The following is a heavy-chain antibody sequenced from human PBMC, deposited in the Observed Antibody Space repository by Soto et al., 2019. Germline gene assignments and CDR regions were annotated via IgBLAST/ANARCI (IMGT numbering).Heavy chain of an antibody. D-gene: IGHD3-22*01. CDR3: GSSASPDAY. CDR1: GFIFNSYS. J-gene: IGHJ4*02. V-gene: IGHV3-48*01. Sequence: EVQLVESGGGLVQPGGSLRLSCVASGFIFNSYSMNWVRQAPGKGLEWISYNNSGSTSVFYADSVKGRFTISRDNAKSSLYLQMNSLRAEDTAVYYCGSSASPDAYWGQGTLGTVSS. CDR2: NNSGSTSV.